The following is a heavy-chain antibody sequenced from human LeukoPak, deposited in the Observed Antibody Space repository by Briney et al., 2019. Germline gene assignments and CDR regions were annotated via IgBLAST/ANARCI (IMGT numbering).Heavy chain of an antibody. D-gene: IGHD6-19*01. CDR2: ISGSGGST. CDR1: GFTFSSYA. V-gene: IGHV3-23*01. Sequence: GGSLRLSCAASGFTFSSYAMSWVRQAPGKGLEWVSAISGSGGSTYYADSVKGRLTTSRDNSKNTLYLQMNSLRAEDTAVYYCAKDSSGWYYFDYWGQGTLVTVSS. CDR3: AKDSSGWYYFDY. J-gene: IGHJ4*02.